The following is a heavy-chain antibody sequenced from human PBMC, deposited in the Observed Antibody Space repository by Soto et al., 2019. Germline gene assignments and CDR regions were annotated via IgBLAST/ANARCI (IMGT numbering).Heavy chain of an antibody. CDR3: ARVLHPAYGSGWRSLYWCFDL. D-gene: IGHD6-19*01. V-gene: IGHV1-69*06. CDR2: IIPIFRST. Sequence: QVQLVQSGAEVKKPGSSVKVSCKASGGTFNSYALTWVRQAPGHGLEWMGGIIPIFRSTNYAQKFQGRVTITANRSTSTAYMELSRLRSDDTAVYYCARVLHPAYGSGWRSLYWCFDLWGRGTLVTVSS. CDR1: GGTFNSYA. J-gene: IGHJ2*01.